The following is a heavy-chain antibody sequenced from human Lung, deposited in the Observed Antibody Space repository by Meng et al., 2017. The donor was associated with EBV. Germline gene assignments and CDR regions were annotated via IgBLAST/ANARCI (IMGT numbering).Heavy chain of an antibody. Sequence: EVQWVESGGGRVEPGGSRRVSCAASGFPFITYSMNWVSQAPGKGLEWVSSISSSSSLIDYADSVKGRFTIYRDNAKNSLYLQMNCMRAEDTAVYYCARDACGSDCYFAYWGQGTLVTVSS. CDR2: ISSSSSLI. V-gene: IGHV3-21*01. D-gene: IGHD2-21*02. CDR3: ARDACGSDCYFAY. CDR1: GFPFITYS. J-gene: IGHJ4*02.